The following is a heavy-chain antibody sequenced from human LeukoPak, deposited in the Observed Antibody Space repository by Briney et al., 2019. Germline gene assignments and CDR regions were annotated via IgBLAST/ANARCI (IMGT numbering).Heavy chain of an antibody. CDR2: MNPNSGST. J-gene: IGHJ4*02. CDR1: GYTFTSYD. D-gene: IGHD4-17*01. CDR3: AGRLGYGESDY. Sequence: ASVKVSCKASGYTFTSYDISWVRQATGQGLEWMGWMNPNSGSTGYIQKFQGRVTMTRNTSISTAYMELSSLRSEDTAVYYCAGRLGYGESDYWGQGTLVIVSS. V-gene: IGHV1-8*01.